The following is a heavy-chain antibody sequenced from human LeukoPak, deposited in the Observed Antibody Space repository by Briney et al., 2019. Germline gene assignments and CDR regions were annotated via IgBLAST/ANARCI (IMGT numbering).Heavy chain of an antibody. Sequence: GGSLTLSCAASGFSFSVYAMSWVRQAQRKGQERVSSISVSGGGTYYTNSVKGRFTISRENFKNTVYLEMNNLGAEDTALYYCAKGGQDFDFWRFDYWGQGNLVIVSS. J-gene: IGHJ4*02. CDR2: ISVSGGGT. CDR3: AKGGQDFDFWRFDY. D-gene: IGHD3-3*01. CDR1: GFSFSVYA. V-gene: IGHV3-23*01.